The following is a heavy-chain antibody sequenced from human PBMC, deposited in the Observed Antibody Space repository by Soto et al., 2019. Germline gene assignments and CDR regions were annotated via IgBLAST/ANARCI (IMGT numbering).Heavy chain of an antibody. D-gene: IGHD3-3*01. CDR2: IYYSGST. Sequence: QVQLQESGPGLVKPSQTLSLTCTVSGGSISSGDYYWSWIRQRPGKGLEWIGYIYYSGSTYYNPSLKSRVTISADTSKHQFSLKLSSVTAADTAVYYCARWWSGSRQGFDPWGQGTLVTVSS. CDR1: GGSISSGDYY. J-gene: IGHJ5*02. CDR3: ARWWSGSRQGFDP. V-gene: IGHV4-31*03.